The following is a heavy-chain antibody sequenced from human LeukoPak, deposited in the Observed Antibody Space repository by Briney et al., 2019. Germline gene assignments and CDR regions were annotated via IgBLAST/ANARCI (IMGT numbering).Heavy chain of an antibody. V-gene: IGHV3-23*01. D-gene: IGHD6-19*01. CDR2: ISGSGGST. Sequence: PGGSLRLSCAASGFTFSSYAMSWVRQAPGKGLEWVSAISGSGGSTYYADSVKGRFTISRDNSKNTLYLQMNSLRAEDTAVYYCAKDLPNHHSSGWTPQFLHYYYYGMDVWGQGTTVTVSS. CDR1: GFTFSSYA. J-gene: IGHJ6*02. CDR3: AKDLPNHHSSGWTPQFLHYYYYGMDV.